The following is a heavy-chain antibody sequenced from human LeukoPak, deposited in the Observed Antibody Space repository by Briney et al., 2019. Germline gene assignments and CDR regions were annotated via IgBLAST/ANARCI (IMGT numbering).Heavy chain of an antibody. CDR1: GFTFSSYG. V-gene: IGHV3-23*01. D-gene: IGHD2-2*01. CDR3: AGYCSTTTCYSSPTWFDP. Sequence: GGTLRLSCAASGFTFSSYGMSWVRQAPGKGLEWISGISGSGANTYYADSVKGRFTISRDNSKNTLHLQMNSLRAEDTAVYYCAGYCSTTTCYSSPTWFDPWGQGTLVTVSS. CDR2: ISGSGANT. J-gene: IGHJ5*02.